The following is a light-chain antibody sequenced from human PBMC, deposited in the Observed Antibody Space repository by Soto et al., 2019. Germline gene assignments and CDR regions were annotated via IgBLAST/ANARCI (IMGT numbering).Light chain of an antibody. Sequence: EIVLTQSPGTLSLSPGERATLSCRASQSFTSNYLAWYQQRPGQAPRLLIYGASTRATGIPDGFSGSGSGTDFTLTISRLEPEDFAVYYCQQYGSSPRTFGQGTKVEIK. CDR1: QSFTSNY. CDR3: QQYGSSPRT. CDR2: GAS. J-gene: IGKJ1*01. V-gene: IGKV3-20*01.